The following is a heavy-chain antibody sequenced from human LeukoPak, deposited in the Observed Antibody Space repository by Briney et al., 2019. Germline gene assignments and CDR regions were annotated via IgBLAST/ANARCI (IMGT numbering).Heavy chain of an antibody. CDR1: GGSISSYY. CDR2: IYYSGST. J-gene: IGHJ6*03. V-gene: IGHV4-59*12. D-gene: IGHD6-6*01. CDR3: ARDRGRVAARRWGLRPFDYYYMDV. Sequence: SETLSLTCTVSGGSISSYYWSWIRQPPGKGLEWIGYIYYSGSTYYNPSLKSRVTISVDTSKNQFSLKLSSVTAADTAVYYCARDRGRVAARRWGLRPFDYYYMDVWGKGTTVTVSS.